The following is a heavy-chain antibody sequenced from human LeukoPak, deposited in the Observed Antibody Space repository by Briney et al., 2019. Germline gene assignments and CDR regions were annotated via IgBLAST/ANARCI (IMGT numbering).Heavy chain of an antibody. Sequence: GGSLRLSCAASGFTFSGYSMNWVRQAPGKGLEWVSSISSSSSYIYYADSVKGRFTISRDNAKNSLYLQMNSLRAEDTAVYYCARDITGTTFAGYWGQGTLVTVSS. CDR2: ISSSSSYI. CDR3: ARDITGTTFAGY. D-gene: IGHD1-7*01. J-gene: IGHJ4*02. V-gene: IGHV3-21*01. CDR1: GFTFSGYS.